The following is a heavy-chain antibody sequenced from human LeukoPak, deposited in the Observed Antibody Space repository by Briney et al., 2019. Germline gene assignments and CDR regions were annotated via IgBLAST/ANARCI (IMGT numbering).Heavy chain of an antibody. D-gene: IGHD2-15*01. J-gene: IGHJ5*02. Sequence: PSETLSLTCTVSGGSISSYYWSWIRQPQGTGLEWIGYIYYSGSTNYNPSLKSRVTISVDTSKNKFSLKLGSVTAADTAVYYCARSFRKVVVAATGYNWFDPLGQGTLVTVSS. V-gene: IGHV4-59*01. CDR3: ARSFRKVVVAATGYNWFDP. CDR2: IYYSGST. CDR1: GGSISSYY.